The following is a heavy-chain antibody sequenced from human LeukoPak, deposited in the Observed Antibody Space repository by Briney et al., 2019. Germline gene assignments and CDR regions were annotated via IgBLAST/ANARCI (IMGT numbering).Heavy chain of an antibody. CDR1: GGTFSSYA. CDR3: ARKYCSGGSCYSGFDY. D-gene: IGHD2-15*01. CDR2: IIPIFGTA. V-gene: IGHV1-69*05. J-gene: IGHJ4*02. Sequence: SVKVSCKASGGTFSSYAISWVRQAPGQGLEWMGAIIPIFGTANYAQKFQGRVTITTDESTSTAYMELSSPRSEDTAVYYCARKYCSGGSCYSGFDYWGQGTLVTVSS.